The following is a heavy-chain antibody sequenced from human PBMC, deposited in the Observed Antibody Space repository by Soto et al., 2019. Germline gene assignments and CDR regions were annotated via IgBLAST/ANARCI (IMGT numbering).Heavy chain of an antibody. D-gene: IGHD3-22*01. CDR3: ARDFRRFYDSSGYYSFWFDP. CDR1: GGSFSGYY. J-gene: IGHJ5*02. V-gene: IGHV4-34*01. Sequence: SETLSLTCAVYGGSFSGYYWSWIRQPPGKGLEWIGEIYHSGSTNYNLSPKSRVTISVDKSKNQFSLKLSSVTAADTAVYYCARDFRRFYDSSGYYSFWFDPWGQGTLVTVSS. CDR2: IYHSGST.